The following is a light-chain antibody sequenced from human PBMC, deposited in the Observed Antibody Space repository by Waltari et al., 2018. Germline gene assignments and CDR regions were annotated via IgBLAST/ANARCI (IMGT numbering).Light chain of an antibody. CDR3: AAWDDSLNGV. J-gene: IGLJ3*02. V-gene: IGLV1-44*01. CDR2: RVN. Sequence: QSVLTQPPSASGTPGQRVTISCSGSSSNIGIHTVNWYQQLPGTAPKLIIYRVNQGPSGVPNRFSGSKSGTSASLAISGLQSEDEADYYCAAWDDSLNGVFGGGTKLTVL. CDR1: SSNIGIHT.